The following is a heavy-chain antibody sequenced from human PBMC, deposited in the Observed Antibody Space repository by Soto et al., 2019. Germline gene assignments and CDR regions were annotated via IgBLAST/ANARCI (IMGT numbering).Heavy chain of an antibody. Sequence: ASVQVCCKASGGTISSYAISWVRQAPGQGLEWKGIINPSGGSTSYAQKFQGRVTMTRDTSTSTVYMELSSLRSEDTAVYYCARVIKRSGDSGGDYWGQGTLVTVSS. V-gene: IGHV1-46*01. CDR3: ARVIKRSGDSGGDY. D-gene: IGHD3-16*01. CDR1: GGTISSYA. J-gene: IGHJ4*02. CDR2: INPSGGST.